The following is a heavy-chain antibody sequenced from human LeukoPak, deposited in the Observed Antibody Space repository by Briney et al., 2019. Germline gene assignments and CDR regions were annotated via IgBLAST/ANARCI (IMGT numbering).Heavy chain of an antibody. CDR3: ASFQTDYYDSSGYFAFDI. Sequence: PGGSLRLSCAASGFTFSDYYMSWIRQAPGKGLEWVSYISSSGSTIYYADSVKGRFTISRDNAKNSLYLQMNSLRAEDTAVYYCASFQTDYYDSSGYFAFDIWGQGTLVTVSS. CDR1: GFTFSDYY. V-gene: IGHV3-11*04. CDR2: ISSSGSTI. D-gene: IGHD3-22*01. J-gene: IGHJ3*02.